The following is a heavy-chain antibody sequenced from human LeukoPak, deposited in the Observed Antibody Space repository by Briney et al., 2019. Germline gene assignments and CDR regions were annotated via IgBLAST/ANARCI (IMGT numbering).Heavy chain of an antibody. CDR1: GYTFTSYD. CDR2: MNPNSGNT. J-gene: IGHJ6*02. Sequence: HWASVTVSCKASGYTFTSYDINWVRQAPGQGLEWMGWMNPNSGNTGYAQKFQGRVTMTRNTSISTAYMELSSLRSEDTAVYYCARGVAEMVYAIYYYYYGMDVWGQGTTVTVSS. D-gene: IGHD2-8*01. V-gene: IGHV1-8*01. CDR3: ARGVAEMVYAIYYYYYGMDV.